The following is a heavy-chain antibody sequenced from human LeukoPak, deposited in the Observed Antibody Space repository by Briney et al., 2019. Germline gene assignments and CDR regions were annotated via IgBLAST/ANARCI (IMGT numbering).Heavy chain of an antibody. J-gene: IGHJ4*02. D-gene: IGHD6-19*01. Sequence: ASVKVSCKASGYVFTGYYIHWVRQAPGQGLEWMGWINPNSGGTNYAQKFQGRVTMTRDTSISTAYMELSRLRSDDTAVYYCAKVVAGRYQDYWGQGTLVSVSS. V-gene: IGHV1-2*02. CDR2: INPNSGGT. CDR1: GYVFTGYY. CDR3: AKVVAGRYQDY.